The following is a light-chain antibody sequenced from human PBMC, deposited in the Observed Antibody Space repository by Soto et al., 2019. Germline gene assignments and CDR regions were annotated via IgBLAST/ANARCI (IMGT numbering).Light chain of an antibody. CDR3: QQYDNWVT. V-gene: IGKV3-20*01. J-gene: IGKJ3*01. CDR2: GAS. CDR1: QSVSSSY. Sequence: EIVLTQSPGTLSLSPGERATLSCRASQSVSSSYLAWYQQKPGQAPRLLMYGASSRATGTPDRFSGSGSGTDFTLTISRLEPEDLAVYYCQQYDNWVTFGPGTKVEIK.